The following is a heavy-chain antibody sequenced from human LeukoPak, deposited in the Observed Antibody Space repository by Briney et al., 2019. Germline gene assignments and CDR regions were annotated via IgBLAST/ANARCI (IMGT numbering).Heavy chain of an antibody. D-gene: IGHD2/OR15-2a*01. V-gene: IGHV3-23*01. CDR1: VFFFTNSA. Sequence: GGSLRDSSAASVFFFTNSAICCVRQAPGKGLEWVSAISGSGGSTYYADSVKGRFTISRDNSKNTLYLQMNSLRAEDTAVYYCANARRLTTFWSQATLVIVSS. CDR2: ISGSGGST. J-gene: IGHJ4*02. CDR3: ANARRLTTF.